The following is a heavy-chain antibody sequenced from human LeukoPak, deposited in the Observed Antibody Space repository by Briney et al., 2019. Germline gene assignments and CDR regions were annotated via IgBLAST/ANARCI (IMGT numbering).Heavy chain of an antibody. J-gene: IGHJ6*02. Sequence: GGSLRLSCAASGFTFNRHGMHWVRQAPGKGLEWVAVIWYDGSNKYYAESVKGRFTLSRDNSKNTLYLQMNSLSAEDTAVYYCARDRGEHYYYFGMDVWGQGTTVTVSS. CDR2: IWYDGSNK. V-gene: IGHV3-33*01. D-gene: IGHD1-1*01. CDR3: ARDRGEHYYYFGMDV. CDR1: GFTFNRHG.